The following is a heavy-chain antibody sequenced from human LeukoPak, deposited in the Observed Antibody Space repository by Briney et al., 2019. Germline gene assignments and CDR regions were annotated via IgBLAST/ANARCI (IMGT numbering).Heavy chain of an antibody. CDR1: GFTFSSYA. CDR3: AKDPLLSAAAGQGVFDY. D-gene: IGHD6-25*01. J-gene: IGHJ4*02. CDR2: ISGSGGST. Sequence: PGGSLRLSCAASGFTFSSYAMSWVRQAPGKGLEWVSAISGSGGSTYYADSVKGRFTISRDNSKNTLYLQMNSLRAEDTAVYYCAKDPLLSAAAGQGVFDYWGQGTLVTVSS. V-gene: IGHV3-23*01.